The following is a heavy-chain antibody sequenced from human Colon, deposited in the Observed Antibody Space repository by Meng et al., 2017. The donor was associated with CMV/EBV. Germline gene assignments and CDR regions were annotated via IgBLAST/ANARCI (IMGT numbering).Heavy chain of an antibody. J-gene: IGHJ6*02. CDR3: VRGRGRGYGMDV. Sequence: GSLRLSCAASGFSFSSSEMNWVRQAPGKGLEWVSFISTGGVTINYADSVKGRFTISRDNAKNSLYLQMNSLRAEDTAIYYCVRGRGRGYGMDVWGQGTTVTVSS. CDR1: GFSFSSSE. CDR2: ISTGGVTI. V-gene: IGHV3-48*03. D-gene: IGHD3-10*01.